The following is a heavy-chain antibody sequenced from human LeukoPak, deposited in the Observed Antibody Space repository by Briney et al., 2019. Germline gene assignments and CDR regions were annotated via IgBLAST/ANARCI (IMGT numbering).Heavy chain of an antibody. CDR1: GFTFSNFG. V-gene: IGHV3-21*06. D-gene: IGHD1-1*01. J-gene: IGHJ4*02. CDR2: ISSISPYI. CDR3: ARDWRDQLLHPYYFDY. Sequence: GGSLRLSCAASGFTFSNFGMNWVRQAPGKGLEWVSFISSISPYIYYADSVKGRLTISRDDAKNSLYLQMNSLRAEDSAVYYCARDWRDQLLHPYYFDYWGQGALVTVSS.